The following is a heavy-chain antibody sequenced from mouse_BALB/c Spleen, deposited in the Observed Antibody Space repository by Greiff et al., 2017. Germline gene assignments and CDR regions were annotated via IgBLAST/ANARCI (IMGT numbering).Heavy chain of an antibody. CDR3: AREGSSYGAWFAY. V-gene: IGHV5-6-5*01. CDR1: GFTFSSYA. J-gene: IGHJ3*01. CDR2: ISSGGST. D-gene: IGHD1-1*01. Sequence: EVMLVESGGGLVKPGGSLKLSCAASGFTFSSYAMSWVRQTPEKRLEWVASISSGGSTYYPDSVKGRFTISRDNARNILYLQMSSLRSEDTAMYYCAREGSSYGAWFAYWGQGTLATVSA.